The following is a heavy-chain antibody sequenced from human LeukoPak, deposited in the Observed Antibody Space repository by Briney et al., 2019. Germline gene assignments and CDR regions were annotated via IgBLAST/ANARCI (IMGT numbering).Heavy chain of an antibody. V-gene: IGHV4-39*01. D-gene: IGHD5-18*01. CDR3: ARSPYTAMVTVNWFDP. J-gene: IGHJ5*02. Sequence: SETLSLTCTVSGGSIRSSYYYWGWIRQPPGKGLEWIGSIYDSGSTYYNPSLKSRVTISVDTSKNQFSLKLNSVTAADTAVYYCARSPYTAMVTVNWFDPWGQGTLVTVSS. CDR2: IYDSGST. CDR1: GGSIRSSYYY.